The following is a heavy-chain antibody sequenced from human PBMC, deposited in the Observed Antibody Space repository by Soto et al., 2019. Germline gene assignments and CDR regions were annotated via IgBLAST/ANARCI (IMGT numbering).Heavy chain of an antibody. CDR1: GDGFSIYW. V-gene: IGHV5-51*01. Sequence: PGESLKISCKDSGDGFSIYWVAWLRQMPGKGLEWGGIIYPGNSDTMYSPSFQGQVTISADTALSTTYLQWDTLKPSDTAMYFCASDSHCGGGNCPVSGFDRWGQGTMVTVSS. CDR3: ASDSHCGGGNCPVSGFDR. CDR2: IYPGNSDT. J-gene: IGHJ3*02. D-gene: IGHD2-15*01.